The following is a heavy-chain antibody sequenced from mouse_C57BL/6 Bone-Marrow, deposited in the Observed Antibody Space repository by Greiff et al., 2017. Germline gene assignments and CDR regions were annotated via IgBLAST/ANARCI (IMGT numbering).Heavy chain of an antibody. D-gene: IGHD2-4*01. CDR2: INSDGGST. V-gene: IGHV5-2*01. CDR3: VRRMIIPYAMDY. Sequence: EVNLVESGGGLVQPGESLKLSCESNEYEFPSHDMSWVRKTPEKRLELVAAINSDGGSTYYPDTMERRFIISRDNTKKTLYLQMSSLRSEDTALYYCVRRMIIPYAMDYWGQGTSVTVSS. CDR1: EYEFPSHD. J-gene: IGHJ4*01.